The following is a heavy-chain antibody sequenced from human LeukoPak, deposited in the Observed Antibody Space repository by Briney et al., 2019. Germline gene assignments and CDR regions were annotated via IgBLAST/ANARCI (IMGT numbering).Heavy chain of an antibody. CDR3: SKVFEVRGARRPKDY. D-gene: IGHD3-10*01. V-gene: IGHV3-30*18. Sequence: GGSLRPSCAVSGFTFSDYGMPWVRRSPGKGLRWLALISSDGGNKFYANSVRDRFTITRDNSKNTLFLQKNSLRIEDTAVYYCSKVFEVRGARRPKDYWGQGTLVIVSS. CDR1: GFTFSDYG. CDR2: ISSDGGNK. J-gene: IGHJ4*02.